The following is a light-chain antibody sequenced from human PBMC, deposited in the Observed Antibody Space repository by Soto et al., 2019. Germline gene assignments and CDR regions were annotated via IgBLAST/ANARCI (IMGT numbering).Light chain of an antibody. CDR2: GAS. Sequence: EIVMTQSPATLSVSPGERATLSCRASQSVSSNLAWYQQKPGQAPRLLIYGASTRATGIPARFSGSGSGTEFTLTIRSLQSEDFAVYYCQQYNNWPLALTFGGGTKVDIK. J-gene: IGKJ4*01. V-gene: IGKV3-15*01. CDR3: QQYNNWPLALT. CDR1: QSVSSN.